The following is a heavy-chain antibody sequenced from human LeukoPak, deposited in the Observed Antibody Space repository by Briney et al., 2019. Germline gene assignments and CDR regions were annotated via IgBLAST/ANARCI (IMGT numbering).Heavy chain of an antibody. CDR1: GYTFTSYD. Sequence: ASVKVSCKASGYTFTSYDINWVRQATGQGLEWMGWMNPNSGNTGYAQKFQGRVTITRNTSISTAYMEPSSLRSEDTAVYYCARVGSSFKVDYWGQGTLVTVSS. J-gene: IGHJ4*02. CDR2: MNPNSGNT. V-gene: IGHV1-8*03. D-gene: IGHD2-15*01. CDR3: ARVGSSFKVDY.